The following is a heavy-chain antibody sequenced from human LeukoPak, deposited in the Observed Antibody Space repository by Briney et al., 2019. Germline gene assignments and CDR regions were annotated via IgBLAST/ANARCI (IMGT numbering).Heavy chain of an antibody. J-gene: IGHJ4*02. CDR3: ASDILTGYLGGFDY. Sequence: ASVKVSCKASGYTFTGYYMHWVRQAPGQGLEWMGWINPNSGGTNYAQKFQGRVSMTRDTSISTAYMELSRLRSDDTAVYYCASDILTGYLGGFDYWGQGTLVTVSS. CDR2: INPNSGGT. D-gene: IGHD3-9*01. CDR1: GYTFTGYY. V-gene: IGHV1-2*02.